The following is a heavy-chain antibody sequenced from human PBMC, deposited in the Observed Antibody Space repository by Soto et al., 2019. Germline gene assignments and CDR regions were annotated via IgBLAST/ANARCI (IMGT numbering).Heavy chain of an antibody. Sequence: PGGSLRLSCAASGFTFSSYGMHWVRQAPGKGLEWVAVIWYDGSNKYYADSVKGRFTISRDNSKNTLYLQMNSLRAEDTAVYYCARVGELAVAGTDSGRKVNDYWGQGTLVTVSS. CDR3: ARVGELAVAGTDSGRKVNDY. CDR2: IWYDGSNK. D-gene: IGHD6-19*01. V-gene: IGHV3-33*01. J-gene: IGHJ4*02. CDR1: GFTFSSYG.